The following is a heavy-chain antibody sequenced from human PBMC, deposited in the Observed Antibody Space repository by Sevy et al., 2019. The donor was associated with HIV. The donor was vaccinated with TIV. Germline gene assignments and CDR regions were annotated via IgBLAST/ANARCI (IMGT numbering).Heavy chain of an antibody. V-gene: IGHV3-21*01. J-gene: IGHJ6*02. CDR1: GFTFSNYN. Sequence: GGSLRLSCAASGFTFSNYNMTWVRQAPWKGLEWVSFISSSSGSIYYADSLKGRFTISRDNAKNSLYLQMNSLRAEDTAVYYCARDRDTIVKNKYYYYGMDVWGQGTTVTVSS. CDR2: ISSSSGSI. D-gene: IGHD3-22*01. CDR3: ARDRDTIVKNKYYYYGMDV.